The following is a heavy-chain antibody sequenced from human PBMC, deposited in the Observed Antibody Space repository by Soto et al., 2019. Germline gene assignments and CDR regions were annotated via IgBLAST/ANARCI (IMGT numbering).Heavy chain of an antibody. V-gene: IGHV3-23*01. Sequence: EVQLLESGGGLVQPGGSLRLSCAASGFTFSSYAMSWVRQAPGKGLEWVSAISGSGGSTYYADSVKGRFTISRDNSKNRLYLQMNSMRAEDTAVYYCAKCSGAMRWQLAPKNWYFDLWGRGTLVTVSS. D-gene: IGHD3-10*02. J-gene: IGHJ2*01. CDR3: AKCSGAMRWQLAPKNWYFDL. CDR2: ISGSGGST. CDR1: GFTFSSYA.